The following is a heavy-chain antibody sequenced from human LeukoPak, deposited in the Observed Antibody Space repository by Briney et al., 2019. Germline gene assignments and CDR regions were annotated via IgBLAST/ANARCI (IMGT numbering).Heavy chain of an antibody. Sequence: SETLSLTCTVSGGSISSGSYYWNWIRQPAGKGLEWIGRIYTSGSTTYNPSLKSRVTISVDTSKNQFSLKLSSVTAADTAVYYCARGGSSWYWFDYWGQGTLVTVSS. CDR3: ARGGSSWYWFDY. J-gene: IGHJ4*02. D-gene: IGHD6-13*01. V-gene: IGHV4-61*02. CDR2: IYTSGST. CDR1: GGSISSGSYY.